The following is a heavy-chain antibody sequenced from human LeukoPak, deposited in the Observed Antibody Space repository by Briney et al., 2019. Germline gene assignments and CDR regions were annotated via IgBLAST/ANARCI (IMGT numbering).Heavy chain of an antibody. CDR1: GYSFTSYW. Sequence: GESLKISCKGSGYSFTSYWIGWVRQMPGKGLEWMGIIYPGDSDTRYSPSFQGQVTISADKSISTAYPQWSSLKASDTAMYYCARAPDLDIVVVYDAFDIWGQGTMVTVSS. V-gene: IGHV5-51*01. D-gene: IGHD2-2*01. J-gene: IGHJ3*02. CDR3: ARAPDLDIVVVYDAFDI. CDR2: IYPGDSDT.